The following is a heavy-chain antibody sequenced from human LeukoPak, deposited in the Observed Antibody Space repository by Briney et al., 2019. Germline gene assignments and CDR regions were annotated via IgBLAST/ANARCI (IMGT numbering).Heavy chain of an antibody. CDR3: TRDNGGDWYAFDI. V-gene: IGHV4-4*07. J-gene: IGHJ3*02. Sequence: PSETLSLTCSVSGASVSSYYWSWIRQPAGKGLEWIGRIYTSGSTNYNPSLKSRVTMSVDTSKNQFSLKLTSVNAADTALYYCTRDNGGDWYAFDIWGQGTVVTVSS. CDR2: IYTSGST. CDR1: GASVSSYY. D-gene: IGHD2-21*02.